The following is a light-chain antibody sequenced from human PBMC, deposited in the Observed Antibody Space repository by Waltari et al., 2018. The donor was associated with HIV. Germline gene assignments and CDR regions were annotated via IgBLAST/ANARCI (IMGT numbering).Light chain of an antibody. V-gene: IGLV3-19*01. J-gene: IGLJ3*02. CDR1: SLRNYN. Sequence: SSELTQDPIVSVTLGKPVTITCQGDSLRNYNARWHQLKPGQAPILVIYDKNTRPSGIPDRFSGSTSGNTASLTITGSQAEDEADYFCASRDNNGKRVLFGGGTKLTVL. CDR3: ASRDNNGKRVL. CDR2: DKN.